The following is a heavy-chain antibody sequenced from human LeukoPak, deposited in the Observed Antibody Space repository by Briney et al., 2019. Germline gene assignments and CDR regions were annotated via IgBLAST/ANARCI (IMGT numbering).Heavy chain of an antibody. D-gene: IGHD3-3*01. J-gene: IGHJ4*02. CDR1: GFTFSIYW. Sequence: GGSLRLSCAASGFTFSIYWMHWVRQAPGKGLVWVSSINSQGSSTTYADSVKGRFTISRDNAKNTLFLQMNSLRAEDTAVYYCARDTKSYFDYWGQGTLVTVSS. V-gene: IGHV3-74*01. CDR2: INSQGSST. CDR3: ARDTKSYFDY.